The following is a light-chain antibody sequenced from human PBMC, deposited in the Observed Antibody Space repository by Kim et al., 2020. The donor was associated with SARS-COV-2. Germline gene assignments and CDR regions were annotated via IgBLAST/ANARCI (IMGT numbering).Light chain of an antibody. V-gene: IGKV3-20*01. CDR2: GAS. Sequence: APGERATPSCRASQSVSRNYLAWYQQKPGQAHRLLIYGASSRATGIPDRFSGSGSGTDFTLTITRLEPEDFAVYYCQQYSSSPATFGQGTKVDIK. CDR3: QQYSSSPAT. CDR1: QSVSRNY. J-gene: IGKJ1*01.